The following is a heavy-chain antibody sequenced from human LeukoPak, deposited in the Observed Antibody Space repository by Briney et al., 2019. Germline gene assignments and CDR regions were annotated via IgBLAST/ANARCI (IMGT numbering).Heavy chain of an antibody. CDR2: ITWNSGSI. J-gene: IGHJ4*02. D-gene: IGHD2-2*01. CDR1: GFTFDDYA. Sequence: GGSLRLSCAASGFTFDDYAMHWVRQAPGKGLEWVSGITWNSGSIGYADSVKGRFTISRDNAKNSLYLQMNSLRAEDTALYYCAKDACSSTSCSFDYWGQGTLVTVSS. CDR3: AKDACSSTSCSFDY. V-gene: IGHV3-9*01.